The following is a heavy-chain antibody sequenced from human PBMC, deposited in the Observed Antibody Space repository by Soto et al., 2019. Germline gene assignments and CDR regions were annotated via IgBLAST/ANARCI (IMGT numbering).Heavy chain of an antibody. V-gene: IGHV4-59*01. CDR2: IYYSGST. Sequence: SETLSLTCTVSGGSISSYYWSLIRQPPGKGLEWIGYIYYSGSTNYNPSLKSRVTISVDTSKNQFSLKLSSVTAADTAVYYCARVRGGQLAPGWFDPWGQGTLVTVSS. J-gene: IGHJ5*02. CDR1: GGSISSYY. CDR3: ARVRGGQLAPGWFDP. D-gene: IGHD6-6*01.